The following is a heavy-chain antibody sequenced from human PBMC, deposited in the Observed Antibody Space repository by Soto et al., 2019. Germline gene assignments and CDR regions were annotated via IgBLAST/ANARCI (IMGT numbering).Heavy chain of an antibody. CDR1: GYTFTSYD. J-gene: IGHJ5*02. Sequence: ASVKVSCKASGYTFTSYDINWVLQATGQGLEWMGWMNPNSGNTGYARKFQGRVTMTRNTSISTAYMELSSLRSEDTAVYYCARGGPSGGSCYWFDPWGQGTLVTVS. D-gene: IGHD2-15*01. V-gene: IGHV1-8*01. CDR2: MNPNSGNT. CDR3: ARGGPSGGSCYWFDP.